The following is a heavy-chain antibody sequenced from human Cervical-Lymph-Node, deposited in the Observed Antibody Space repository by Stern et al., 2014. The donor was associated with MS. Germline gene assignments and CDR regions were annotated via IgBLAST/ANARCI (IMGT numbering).Heavy chain of an antibody. J-gene: IGHJ2*01. CDR1: GFTFSNYW. CDR2: VKQDGSET. CDR3: VRAAFTTGWYYWYFDL. V-gene: IGHV3-7*01. Sequence: VQLVQSGGGLVQPGGSLRLSCAASGFTFSNYWMNWVRQAPGKGLEWVANVKQDGSETYYVDSVKGRFTISRDNAKNSLYLQVNSLRAEDTAVYYCVRAAFTTGWYYWYFDLWGRGTLVTVSS. D-gene: IGHD6-19*01.